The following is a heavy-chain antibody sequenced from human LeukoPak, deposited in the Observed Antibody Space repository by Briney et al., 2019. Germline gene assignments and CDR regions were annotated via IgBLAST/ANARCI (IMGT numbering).Heavy chain of an antibody. J-gene: IGHJ3*02. CDR3: ARPLLYCSSTSCYDAFDI. Sequence: TLSLTCTVSGGSISSGGYYSSWIRQPPGKGLEWIGYIYHSGSTYYNPSLKSRVTISVDRSKNQFSLKLSSVTAADTAVYYCARPLLYCSSTSCYDAFDIWGQGTMVTVSS. D-gene: IGHD2-2*01. V-gene: IGHV4-30-2*01. CDR2: IYHSGST. CDR1: GGSISSGGYY.